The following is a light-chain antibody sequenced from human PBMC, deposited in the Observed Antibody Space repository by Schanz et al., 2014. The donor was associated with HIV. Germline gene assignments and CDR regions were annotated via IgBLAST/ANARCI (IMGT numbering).Light chain of an antibody. CDR3: GAWDSGRGAVV. Sequence: QSVLTQPPSVSAAPGQRVTISCSGSALNIGQNSVSWYQQFPGTAPKLLLYDDHVRTPEIPDRFSGSNSGQSATLAITGLQAGDEADYYCGAWDSGRGAVVFGGGTKVTVL. J-gene: IGLJ2*01. V-gene: IGLV1-51*01. CDR2: DDH. CDR1: ALNIGQNS.